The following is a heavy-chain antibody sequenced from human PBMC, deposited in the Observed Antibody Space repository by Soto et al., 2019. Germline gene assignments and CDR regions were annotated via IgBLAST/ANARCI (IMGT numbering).Heavy chain of an antibody. J-gene: IGHJ4*02. CDR3: ARGTSTGTMSY. D-gene: IGHD1-1*01. Sequence: SETLSLTCSVSGDSVSSYNYYWSWIRQSPGKGLEWIGYIYSSGSTNYNPSLKSRVTISVDTSKNQFSLKLSSVTAADTAVYYCARGTSTGTMSYWGQGTLVTVSS. CDR2: IYSSGST. CDR1: GDSVSSYNYY. V-gene: IGHV4-61*01.